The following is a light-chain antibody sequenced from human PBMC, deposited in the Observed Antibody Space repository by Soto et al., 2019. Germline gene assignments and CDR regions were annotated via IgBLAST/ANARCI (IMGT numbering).Light chain of an antibody. CDR2: DVS. CDR1: QDINVY. CDR3: QQYNSYSRT. Sequence: IQMTQSPSSVSASIGDTVTITCRASQDINVYLNWYRQRPGKAPKLLIYDVSSLQSGVPSRFSGSGSGTEFTLTISSLQPDDFATYYCQQYNSYSRTFGQGTKVDIK. J-gene: IGKJ1*01. V-gene: IGKV1-5*01.